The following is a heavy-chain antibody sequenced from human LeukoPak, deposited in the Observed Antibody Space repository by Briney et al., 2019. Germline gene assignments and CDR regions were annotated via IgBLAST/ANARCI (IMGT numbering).Heavy chain of an antibody. Sequence: GGSLRLSCAGSGFTFSSYSMNWVRQAPGKGLEWVSFISSSRSYIYYADSVKGRFTISRDNAKNSLYLQMNSLRAEDTAVYYCARFIAAPYYFDYWGRGTLVTVSS. CDR1: GFTFSSYS. CDR2: ISSSRSYI. J-gene: IGHJ4*02. CDR3: ARFIAAPYYFDY. D-gene: IGHD6-13*01. V-gene: IGHV3-21*01.